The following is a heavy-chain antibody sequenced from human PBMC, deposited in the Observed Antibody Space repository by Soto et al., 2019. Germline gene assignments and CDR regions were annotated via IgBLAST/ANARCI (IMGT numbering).Heavy chain of an antibody. V-gene: IGHV3-72*01. CDR2: TRRTAYSYTT. Sequence: EVQLVESGGGLVQPGESLRLSCAASGFTFSDHYMDWVRQAPGKGLELVGRTRRTAYSYTTEYVASVEGRFTISRDDSKNSLYLQMNRLKTEDTAVYYCARDRSGRYGYDYWGQGTLVTVSS. CDR1: GFTFSDHY. CDR3: ARDRSGRYGYDY. D-gene: IGHD5-18*01. J-gene: IGHJ4*02.